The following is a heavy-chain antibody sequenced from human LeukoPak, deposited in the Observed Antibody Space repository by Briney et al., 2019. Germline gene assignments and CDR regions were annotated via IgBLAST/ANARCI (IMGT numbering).Heavy chain of an antibody. D-gene: IGHD3-10*01. CDR1: GFTFSSDG. Sequence: GGSLRLSCAASGFTFSSDGMHWVRQAPGKGLEWVAFIRYDGSNKYYADSVKGRFTISRDNSKNTLYLQMNSLRAEDTAVYYCAKEVTMVRGVIDNWFDPWGQGTLVTVSS. J-gene: IGHJ5*02. V-gene: IGHV3-30*02. CDR3: AKEVTMVRGVIDNWFDP. CDR2: IRYDGSNK.